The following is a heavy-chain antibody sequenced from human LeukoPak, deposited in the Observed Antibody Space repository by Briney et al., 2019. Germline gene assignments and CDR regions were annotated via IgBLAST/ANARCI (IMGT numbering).Heavy chain of an antibody. V-gene: IGHV3-21*05. D-gene: IGHD5-24*01. J-gene: IGHJ4*02. CDR2: ISRTSGDI. Sequence: PGGSLRLSCEASGITFSNYNMNWVRQAPGKGLEWVSYISRTSGDIHYADSVKGRFTISRDNAKNSLYLQMNSLRAEDTAVYYCARAFRDVIFDYGGQGTLVTVSS. CDR3: ARAFRDVIFDY. CDR1: GITFSNYN.